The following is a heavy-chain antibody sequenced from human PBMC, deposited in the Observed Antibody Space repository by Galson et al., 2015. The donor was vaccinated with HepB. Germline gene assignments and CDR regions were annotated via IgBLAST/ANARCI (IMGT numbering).Heavy chain of an antibody. V-gene: IGHV6-1*01. J-gene: IGHJ3*02. D-gene: IGHD6-19*01. CDR1: GDSVSSNSAA. CDR3: ARDSLNSRGGGAFDI. Sequence: CAISGDSVSSNSAAWNWIRQSPSRGLEWLGRTYYRSKWYNDYAVPVKSRITINPDTSKNQFSLQLNSVTPEDTAVYYCARDSLNSRGGGAFDIWGQGTMVTVSS. CDR2: TYYRSKWYN.